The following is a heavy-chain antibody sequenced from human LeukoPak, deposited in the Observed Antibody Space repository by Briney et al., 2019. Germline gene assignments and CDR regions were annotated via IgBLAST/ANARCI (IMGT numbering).Heavy chain of an antibody. D-gene: IGHD4-17*01. CDR1: GGSISSSSYY. Sequence: PSETLSLTCTVSGGSISSSSYYWGWIRQPPGKGLEWIGSIYYSGSTYYNPSLKSRVTISVDTSKNQFSLKLSSVTAADTAVYYCARLMTTVAMPLDYWGQGTLVTVSS. CDR2: IYYSGST. J-gene: IGHJ4*02. CDR3: ARLMTTVAMPLDY. V-gene: IGHV4-39*01.